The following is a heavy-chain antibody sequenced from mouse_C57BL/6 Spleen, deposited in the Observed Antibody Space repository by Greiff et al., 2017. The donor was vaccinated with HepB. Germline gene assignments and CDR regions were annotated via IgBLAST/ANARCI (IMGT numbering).Heavy chain of an antibody. J-gene: IGHJ3*01. V-gene: IGHV5-4*03. CDR1: GFTFSSYA. CDR3: ARGLYCCSEDWDRFAF. CDR2: ISDGGSYT. D-gene: IGHD4-1*01. Sequence: EVKLMESGGGLVKPGGSLKLSCAASGFTFSSYAMSWVRQTPEKRLEWVATISDGGSYTYYPDNVKGRFTISRDNAKNNLYLQMSHLKSEDTAMYYCARGLYCCSEDWDRFAFWPQGSLVTVST.